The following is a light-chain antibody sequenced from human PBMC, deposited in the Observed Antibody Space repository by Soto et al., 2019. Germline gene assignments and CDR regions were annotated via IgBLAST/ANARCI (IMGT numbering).Light chain of an antibody. CDR2: GAS. V-gene: IGKV3-20*01. Sequence: EIVLTQSPGTLSLSPGERATLSCRAIQSLSSSYLAWYQQKPGQAPRLLIYGASSRATGIPDRFSGSGSGTDFTLIISRLEPEDFAVYYCQQYGSSPRTFGQGTKV. J-gene: IGKJ1*01. CDR3: QQYGSSPRT. CDR1: QSLSSSY.